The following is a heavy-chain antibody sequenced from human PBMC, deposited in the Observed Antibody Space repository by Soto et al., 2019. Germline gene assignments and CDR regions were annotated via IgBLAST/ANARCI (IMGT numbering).Heavy chain of an antibody. J-gene: IGHJ4*02. D-gene: IGHD4-4*01. V-gene: IGHV4-31*03. CDR2: IYYSGST. Sequence: QVQLQESGPGLVKPSQTLSLTCTVSGGSISSGGYYWSWIRQHPGKGLEWIGYIYYSGSTYYNPCLKSRVTMSVDTSKNQFSLKLSSVTAADTAVYYCARRVRLKYYFDYWGQGTLVTVSS. CDR1: GGSISSGGYY. CDR3: ARRVRLKYYFDY.